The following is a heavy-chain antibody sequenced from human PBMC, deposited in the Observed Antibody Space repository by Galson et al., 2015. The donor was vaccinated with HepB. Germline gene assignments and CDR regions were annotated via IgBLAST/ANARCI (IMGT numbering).Heavy chain of an antibody. J-gene: IGHJ4*02. Sequence: SLRLSCAASGFTFSSFWMGWVRQAPGKGLEWVASIKEDGSDKYYVDSMKGRFTISRDNAKNSLYLQLNSLRADDTAMYYCARDQWRIFDYWGQGTLVTVSS. CDR1: GFTFSSFW. CDR3: ARDQWRIFDY. V-gene: IGHV3-7*03. D-gene: IGHD2-8*01. CDR2: IKEDGSDK.